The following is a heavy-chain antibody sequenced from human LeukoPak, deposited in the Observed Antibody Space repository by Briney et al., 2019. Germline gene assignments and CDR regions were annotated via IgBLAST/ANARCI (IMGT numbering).Heavy chain of an antibody. V-gene: IGHV4-61*01. CDR3: ARTARGNCSDPTCHAPHPIDY. CDR1: GGSVSSGSYY. CDR2: IYYSGST. D-gene: IGHD2-15*01. Sequence: PSETLSLTCSVPGGSVSSGSYYRTWIRQPPGKGLECIGHIYYSGSTNYNPSLRSRVTMSVDTSKNQFSLKLSSVTAADTGVYYCARTARGNCSDPTCHAPHPIDYWGQGTLVTVSS. J-gene: IGHJ4*02.